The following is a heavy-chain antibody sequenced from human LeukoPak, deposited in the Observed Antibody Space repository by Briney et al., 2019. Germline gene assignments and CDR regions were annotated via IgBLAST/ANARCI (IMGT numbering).Heavy chain of an antibody. CDR3: ARGSSYYYDSSGSDY. CDR2: IKQDGSEK. V-gene: IGHV3-7*01. D-gene: IGHD3-22*01. J-gene: IGHJ4*02. CDR1: GFTFSSYW. Sequence: GGSLRLSCAASGFTFSSYWMSWVRQAPGKGLEWVANIKQDGSEKYYVDSVKGRFTISRDNAKNSLYLQMNSLRAEDTAVYYCARGSSYYYDSSGSDYWGQGTLVTVSS.